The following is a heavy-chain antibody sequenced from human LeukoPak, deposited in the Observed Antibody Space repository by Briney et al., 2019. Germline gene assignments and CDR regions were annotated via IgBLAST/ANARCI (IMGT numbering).Heavy chain of an antibody. D-gene: IGHD2-2*01. CDR2: ITGTGGST. J-gene: IGHJ5*02. V-gene: IGHV3-23*01. Sequence: GGSLRLSCAASGFTFSNFAMHWVRQAPGKGLEWVSAITGTGGSTYYADSVKGRFTISRDNSKNTLYLQMNSLRAEDTAVYYCATRGYCSGTSCYAPQPWGQGTLVTVSS. CDR1: GFTFSNFA. CDR3: ATRGYCSGTSCYAPQP.